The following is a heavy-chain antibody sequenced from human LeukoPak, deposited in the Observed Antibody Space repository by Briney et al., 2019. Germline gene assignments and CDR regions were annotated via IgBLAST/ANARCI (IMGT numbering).Heavy chain of an antibody. CDR3: ARRLSSSGGVDV. Sequence: KPGESLKISCKGSGYSFTSYWIGWVRQMPGKGLEWMGNIYACDSDTRYSPSFQGQVTISADKSISTAYLHCISLTSSDTAMYYCARRLSSSGGVDVWGQGTTVTVSS. V-gene: IGHV5-51*01. CDR1: GYSFTSYW. CDR2: IYACDSDT. D-gene: IGHD6-13*01. J-gene: IGHJ6*02.